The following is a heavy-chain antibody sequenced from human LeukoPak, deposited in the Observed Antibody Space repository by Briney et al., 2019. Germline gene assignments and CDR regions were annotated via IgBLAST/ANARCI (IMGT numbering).Heavy chain of an antibody. CDR1: GYSISSGYY. CDR3: ARDSFGNSEAQFDY. V-gene: IGHV4-38-2*02. CDR2: IYHSGST. D-gene: IGHD4-23*01. Sequence: NASETLSLTCTVSGYSISSGYYWGWIRQPPGKGLEWIGSIYHSGSTYYNPSLKSRVTISVDTSKNQFSLKLSSVTAADTAVYYCARDSFGNSEAQFDYWGQGTLVTVSS. J-gene: IGHJ4*02.